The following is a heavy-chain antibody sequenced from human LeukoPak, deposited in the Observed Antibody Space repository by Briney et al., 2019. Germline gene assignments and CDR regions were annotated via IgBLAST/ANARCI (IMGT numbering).Heavy chain of an antibody. Sequence: GGSLRLSCAASGFTFSSYEMNWVRQAPGKGLEWVSYISSSGNTIYYADSVKGRFTISRDNAKNSLYLQMNSLRAEDTAVYYCARDLHGSPDWWGQGTLVTVSS. J-gene: IGHJ4*02. V-gene: IGHV3-48*03. CDR2: ISSSGNTI. CDR1: GFTFSSYE. CDR3: ARDLHGSPDW. D-gene: IGHD2-2*03.